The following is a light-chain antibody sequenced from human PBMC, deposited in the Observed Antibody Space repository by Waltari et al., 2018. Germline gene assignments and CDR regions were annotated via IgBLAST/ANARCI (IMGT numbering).Light chain of an antibody. CDR3: SSYAGSKFWV. CDR2: EVS. CDR1: SSDVGGYYH. Sequence: QSALTQPPSASGSPGQSVTISCTGTSSDVGGYYHVFWFQQGPGKDTKVMIYEVSNVPAGVPYRFAVSRSGNTASLIVSWLQAEDEAEYYCSSYAGSKFWVFGGGTKLTVL. V-gene: IGLV2-8*01. J-gene: IGLJ3*02.